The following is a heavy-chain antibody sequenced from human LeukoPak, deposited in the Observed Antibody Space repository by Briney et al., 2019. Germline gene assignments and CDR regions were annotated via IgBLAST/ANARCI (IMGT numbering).Heavy chain of an antibody. CDR2: INPTGGST. CDR3: ARTAARRFDY. V-gene: IGHV1-46*01. Sequence: GASVKVSCTASGYTFTGYHMHWVRQAPGQGLEWMGIINPTGGSTTYAQKFQGRVTMTRDTSTSTVYMELSSLRSDDTAVYYCARTAARRFDYWGQGTLVTVSS. D-gene: IGHD6-6*01. CDR1: GYTFTGYH. J-gene: IGHJ4*02.